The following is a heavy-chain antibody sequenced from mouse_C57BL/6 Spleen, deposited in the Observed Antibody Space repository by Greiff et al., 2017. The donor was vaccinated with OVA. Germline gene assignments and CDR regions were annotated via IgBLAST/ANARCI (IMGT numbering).Heavy chain of an antibody. CDR2: ISSGSSTI. D-gene: IGHD4-1*01. CDR1: GFTFSDYG. V-gene: IGHV5-17*01. Sequence: DVHLVESGGGLVKPGGSLNLSCAASGFTFSDYGMHWVRQAPEKGLEWVAYISSGSSTIYYADTVKGRFTISRDNAKNTLFLQMTSLRSEDTAMYYCARPLLGLYYFDYWGQGTTLTVSS. J-gene: IGHJ2*01. CDR3: ARPLLGLYYFDY.